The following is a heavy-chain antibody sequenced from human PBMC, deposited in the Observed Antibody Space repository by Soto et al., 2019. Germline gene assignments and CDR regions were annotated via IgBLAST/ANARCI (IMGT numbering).Heavy chain of an antibody. CDR1: GVSVSSGDYF. V-gene: IGHV4-61*08. CDR3: ARSPNYYYYGFDV. CDR2: IYYSGST. D-gene: IGHD3-10*01. Sequence: SETLSLTCTVSGVSVSSGDYFWSWLRQSPGKQLEWIAYIYYSGSTNYNPSLKSRATISVDTSNSQVSLTLTSMTAADAALYYCARSPNYYYYGFDVWGQGTAVTVSS. J-gene: IGHJ6*02.